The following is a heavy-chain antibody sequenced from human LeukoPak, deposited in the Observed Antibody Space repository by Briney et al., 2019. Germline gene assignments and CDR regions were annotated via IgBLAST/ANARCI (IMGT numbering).Heavy chain of an antibody. CDR1: GFTFSSYA. V-gene: IGHV3-23*01. J-gene: IGHJ6*02. Sequence: GGSLRLSCAASGFTFSSYAMSWVRQAPGKGLEWVSAISGSGGSTYYADSVKGRFTISRDNSKNTLYLQMNSLRAEDTAVYYCARAPVEYYYGMDVWGQGTTVTVSS. CDR2: ISGSGGST. CDR3: ARAPVEYYYGMDV.